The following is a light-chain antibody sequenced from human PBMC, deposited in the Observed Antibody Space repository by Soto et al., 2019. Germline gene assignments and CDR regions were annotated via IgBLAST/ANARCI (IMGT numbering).Light chain of an antibody. CDR1: SSDVGGYNY. V-gene: IGLV2-11*01. CDR3: QSYDSSLGANYV. J-gene: IGLJ1*01. Sequence: QSALTQPRSVSGSPGQSVTISCTGTSSDVGGYNYVSWYQQLPGTAPKLMIYGNANRPSGVPDRFSGSKSGTSASLAITGLQAEDEADYYCQSYDSSLGANYVFGTGTKVTVL. CDR2: GNA.